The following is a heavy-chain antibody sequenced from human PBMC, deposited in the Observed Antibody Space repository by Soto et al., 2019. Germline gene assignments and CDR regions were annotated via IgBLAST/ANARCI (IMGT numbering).Heavy chain of an antibody. J-gene: IGHJ3*02. CDR1: GGSVSSGSYY. Sequence: SETLSLTCTVSGGSVSSGSYYWSWIRQPPGKGLEWIGYIYYSGSTNYNPSLKSRVTISVDTSKNQFSLKLSSVTAADTAVYYCARDRGYQLLHAFDIWGQGTMVTVSS. D-gene: IGHD2-2*01. V-gene: IGHV4-61*01. CDR3: ARDRGYQLLHAFDI. CDR2: IYYSGST.